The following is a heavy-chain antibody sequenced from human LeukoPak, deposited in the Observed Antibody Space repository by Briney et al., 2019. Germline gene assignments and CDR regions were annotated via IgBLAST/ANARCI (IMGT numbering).Heavy chain of an antibody. CDR1: GYTFTGYY. V-gene: IGHV1-2*02. D-gene: IGHD2-15*01. CDR2: INPNSGGT. CDR3: ARSMSGGLAFFQS. J-gene: IGHJ1*01. Sequence: GASVKVSCKASGYTFTGYYMHWVRQAPGQGLEWMGWINPNSGGTNYAQNFQGRATMTRDTSIRTAYMELSSLRSDDTAVYYCARSMSGGLAFFQSWGQGTLVAVSS.